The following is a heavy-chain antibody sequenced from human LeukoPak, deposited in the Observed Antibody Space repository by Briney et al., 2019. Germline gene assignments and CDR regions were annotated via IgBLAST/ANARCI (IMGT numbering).Heavy chain of an antibody. D-gene: IGHD4-17*01. J-gene: IGHJ4*02. V-gene: IGHV4-59*01. CDR1: GGSISSYC. Sequence: SETLSLTCIVSGGSISSYCWSWIRQPPGKGLEWIGYIRYIGSTYYNPSLKSRVTMSMDTSTNQFSLNLSSVTAADTAVYYCARDQGSGDANFDYWGQGTLVTVSS. CDR3: ARDQGSGDANFDY. CDR2: IRYIGST.